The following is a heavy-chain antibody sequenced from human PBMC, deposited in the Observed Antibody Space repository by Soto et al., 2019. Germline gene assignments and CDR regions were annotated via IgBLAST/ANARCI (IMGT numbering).Heavy chain of an antibody. CDR1: GFTFSSYA. CDR2: ISGSGGST. D-gene: IGHD6-13*01. J-gene: IGHJ6*02. V-gene: IGHV3-23*01. CDR3: AKVGQQLVLYYYGMDV. Sequence: GGSLRLSCAASGFTFSSYAMSWVRQAPGKGLEWVSAISGSGGSTYYADSVKGRFTISRDNSKNTLYLQMNSLRAEDTAVYYCAKVGQQLVLYYYGMDVWGQGTTVTVSS.